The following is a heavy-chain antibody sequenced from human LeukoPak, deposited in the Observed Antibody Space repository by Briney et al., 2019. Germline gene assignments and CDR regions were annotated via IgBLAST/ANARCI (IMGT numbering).Heavy chain of an antibody. CDR1: GFTFSSYE. D-gene: IGHD3-16*02. V-gene: IGHV3-48*03. CDR3: ARGRSYRFLDAFDI. CDR2: ISSSGSTI. J-gene: IGHJ3*02. Sequence: QPGGSLRLSCAASGFTFSSYEMNWVRQAPGKGLEWVSYISSSGSTIYYADSVKGRFTISRDNAKNSLYLQMNSLRAEDTAVYYCARGRSYRFLDAFDIWGQGTMVTVSS.